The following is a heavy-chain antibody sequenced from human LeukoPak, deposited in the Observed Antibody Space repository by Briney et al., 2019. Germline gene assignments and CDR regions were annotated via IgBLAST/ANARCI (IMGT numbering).Heavy chain of an antibody. D-gene: IGHD2-2*01. CDR3: ARGSYCSSTSCYGFDY. V-gene: IGHV4-59*12. CDR1: GVSISTYY. J-gene: IGHJ4*02. Sequence: SETLSLTCTVSGVSISTYYWSWIRQPPGKGLECIGYIYYSGNTNYNPSLKSRVTLSVDTSKNQFSLKLSSVTAADTAVYYCARGSYCSSTSCYGFDYWGQGTLVTVSS. CDR2: IYYSGNT.